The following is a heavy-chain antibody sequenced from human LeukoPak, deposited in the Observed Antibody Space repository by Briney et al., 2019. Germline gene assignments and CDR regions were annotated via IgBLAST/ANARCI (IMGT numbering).Heavy chain of an antibody. CDR3: ARQATGGGLGWFDP. CDR2: INHSGST. V-gene: IGHV4-34*01. J-gene: IGHJ5*02. Sequence: SETLSLTCAVYGESFSGYYWSWIRQPPGKGLEWIGEINHSGSTNYNPSLKSRVTISVDTSKNQFSLKLSSVTAADTAVYYCARQATGGGLGWFDPWGQGTLVTVSS. D-gene: IGHD2-8*02. CDR1: GESFSGYY.